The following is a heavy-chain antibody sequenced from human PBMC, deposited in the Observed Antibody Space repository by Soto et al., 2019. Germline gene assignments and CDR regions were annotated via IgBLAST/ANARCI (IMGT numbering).Heavy chain of an antibody. D-gene: IGHD6-19*01. CDR3: ARVESSGWSHYYYYYYGMDV. J-gene: IGHJ6*02. CDR1: GYTFTSYV. CDR2: ISAYNGNT. V-gene: IGHV1-18*01. Sequence: AAVKDSFQSSGYTFTSYVISWVRQPAGRGVEWMGWISAYNGNTNYAQKQQGRVTMTTDTSTSRDYMELRSLRSDDTAVYYCARVESSGWSHYYYYYYGMDVWGQGTTVTVSS.